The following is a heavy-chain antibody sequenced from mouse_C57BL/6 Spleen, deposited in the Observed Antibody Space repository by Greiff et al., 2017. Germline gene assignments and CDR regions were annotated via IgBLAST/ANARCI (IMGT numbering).Heavy chain of an antibody. J-gene: IGHJ2*01. V-gene: IGHV1-64*01. Sequence: QVQLQQPGAELVKPGASVKLSCKASGYTFTSYWMHWVKQRPGQGLEWIGMIHPNSGSTNYNEKFKSKATLTVDKSSSTAYMQLSSLTSEDSAVYYWARSNWDYYFDYWGQGTTLTVSS. CDR3: ARSNWDYYFDY. CDR1: GYTFTSYW. CDR2: IHPNSGST. D-gene: IGHD4-1*01.